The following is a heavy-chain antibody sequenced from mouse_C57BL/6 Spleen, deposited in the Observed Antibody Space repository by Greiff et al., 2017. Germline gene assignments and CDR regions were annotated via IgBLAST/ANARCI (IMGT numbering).Heavy chain of an antibody. CDR3: ARWHYGSSLDY. V-gene: IGHV1-64*01. D-gene: IGHD1-1*01. Sequence: QVQLQQPGAELVKPGASVTLSCKASGYTFTSYWMHWVKQRPGQGLEWIGMIHPNSGSTNYNEKFKSKATLTVDKSSSTAYMQLSSLTSEDSAVYYCARWHYGSSLDYWGQGTTLTVSS. J-gene: IGHJ2*01. CDR1: GYTFTSYW. CDR2: IHPNSGST.